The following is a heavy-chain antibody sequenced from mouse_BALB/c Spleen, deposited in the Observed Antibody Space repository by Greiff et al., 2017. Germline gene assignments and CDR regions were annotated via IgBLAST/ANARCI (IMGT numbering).Heavy chain of an antibody. D-gene: IGHD2-1*01. Sequence: EVQGVESGGGLVQPGGSRKLSCAASGFTFSSFGMHWVRQAPEKGLEWVAYISSGSSTIYYADTVKGRFTISRDNPKNTLFLQMTSLRSEDTAMYYCARERYGNYPFDYWGQGTTLTVSS. CDR3: ARERYGNYPFDY. CDR2: ISSGSSTI. J-gene: IGHJ2*01. CDR1: GFTFSSFG. V-gene: IGHV5-17*02.